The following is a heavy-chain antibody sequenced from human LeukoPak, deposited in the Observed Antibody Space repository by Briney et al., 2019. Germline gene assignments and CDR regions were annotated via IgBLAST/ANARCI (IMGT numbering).Heavy chain of an antibody. J-gene: IGHJ4*02. V-gene: IGHV3-15*01. CDR3: TTAHYGSGSYY. Sequence: GGSLRLSCAASGFTFSNAWMSWVRQAPGKGLERVGRIKSKTDGGTIDYAAPVKGRFTISRDDSKNTLYLQMNSLKTEDTVVYYCTTAHYGSGSYYRGQGTLVTVSS. D-gene: IGHD3-10*01. CDR1: GFTFSNAW. CDR2: IKSKTDGGTI.